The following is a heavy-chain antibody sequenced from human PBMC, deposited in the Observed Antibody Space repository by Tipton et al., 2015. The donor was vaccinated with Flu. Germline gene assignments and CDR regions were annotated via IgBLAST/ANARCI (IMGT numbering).Heavy chain of an antibody. CDR1: GYSISSGDY. Sequence: GLVKPSETLSLTCAVSGYSISSGDYWGWIRQPPGKGLEWIGSINHSGTTYYNPSLKSRVTISVDTSKNQFSLKLTSVTAADTAVYYCARDRWEYIRGFDSWGQGTLVTVSP. J-gene: IGHJ5*01. D-gene: IGHD2/OR15-2a*01. CDR3: ARDRWEYIRGFDS. CDR2: INHSGTT. V-gene: IGHV4-38-2*02.